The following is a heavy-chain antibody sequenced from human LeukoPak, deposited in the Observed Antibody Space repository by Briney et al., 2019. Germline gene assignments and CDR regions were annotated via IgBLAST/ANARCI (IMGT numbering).Heavy chain of an antibody. CDR2: IYYSGST. Sequence: PSETLSLTCTISGXSISNYYWSWIRQPPGKGLEWIGYIYYSGSTSYNPSLKSRVTISVDTSKNQFSLKLSSVTAADTAVYYCARDIGFTSSSDYYYYGMDVWGRGTTVTVSS. CDR3: ARDIGFTSSSDYYYYGMDV. CDR1: GXSISNYY. J-gene: IGHJ6*02. D-gene: IGHD6-6*01. V-gene: IGHV4-59*01.